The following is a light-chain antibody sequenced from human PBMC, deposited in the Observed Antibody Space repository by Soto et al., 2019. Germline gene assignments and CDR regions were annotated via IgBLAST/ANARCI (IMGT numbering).Light chain of an antibody. CDR3: SSYTSSSSYV. V-gene: IGLV2-14*01. CDR1: SSDVGGYNY. J-gene: IGLJ1*01. CDR2: EVS. Sequence: QSVLTQPASVSLSPGQSITISCTGTSSDVGGYNYVSWYQQHPGKAPKLIIYEVSNRPSGVSNRFSGSKSGNTASLTISGLQAEDESDYYCSSYTSSSSYVFGTGTKV.